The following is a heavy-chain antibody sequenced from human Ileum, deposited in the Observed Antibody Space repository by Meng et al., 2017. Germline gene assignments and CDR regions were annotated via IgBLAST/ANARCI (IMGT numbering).Heavy chain of an antibody. CDR2: VRSGTLDT. Sequence: GGGVVHAVGSRTLSCAASWCSIGNWGISWVPQVPVKVLGGVSAVRSGTLDTYYEDSVKGLCAVSRDNSENRVYLQMNNLREDDTAVYYCATMEWFQFPPYWGQGTLVTVSS. J-gene: IGHJ4*02. CDR1: WCSIGNWG. CDR3: ATMEWFQFPPY. D-gene: IGHD3-3*01. V-gene: IGHV3-23*01.